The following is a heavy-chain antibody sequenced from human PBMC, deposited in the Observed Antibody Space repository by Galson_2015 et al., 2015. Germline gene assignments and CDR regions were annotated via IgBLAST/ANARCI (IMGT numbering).Heavy chain of an antibody. CDR3: ARDQAGPIVVVPAAIWAASYYYYGMDV. D-gene: IGHD2-2*01. Sequence: SLRLSCAASGFTFSDYYMSWIRQAPGKGLEWVSYISSSSSYTNYADSVKGRFTISRDNAKNSLYLQMNSLRAEDTAVYYCARDQAGPIVVVPAAIWAASYYYYGMDVWGQGTTVTVSS. CDR1: GFTFSDYY. J-gene: IGHJ6*02. CDR2: ISSSSSYT. V-gene: IGHV3-11*06.